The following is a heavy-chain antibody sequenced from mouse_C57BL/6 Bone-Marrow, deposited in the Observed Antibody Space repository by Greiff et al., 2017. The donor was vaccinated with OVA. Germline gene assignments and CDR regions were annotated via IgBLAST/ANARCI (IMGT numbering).Heavy chain of an antibody. CDR1: GYTFTSYW. V-gene: IGHV1-72*01. J-gene: IGHJ1*03. CDR2: IDPNSGGT. D-gene: IGHD1-1*01. Sequence: QVQLQQPGAELVKPGASVKLSCKASGYTFTSYWMHWVKQRPGRGLEWIGRIDPNSGGTTYNEKFKSKATLTVDKPSSTAYMQLSSLTSEDSAVYYCAITTVVVHWYFDVWGTGTTVTVSS. CDR3: AITTVVVHWYFDV.